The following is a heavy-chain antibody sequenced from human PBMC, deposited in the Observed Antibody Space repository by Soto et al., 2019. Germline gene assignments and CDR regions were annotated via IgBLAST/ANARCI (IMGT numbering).Heavy chain of an antibody. CDR2: IYYSGST. CDR1: GGSISSGDYY. CDR3: ARNTKDSSSWHPNWFDP. Sequence: QVQLQESGPGLVKPSQTLSLTCTVSGGSISSGDYYWSWIRQPPGKGLEWIGYIYYSGSTYYNPSLKSRVTISVDTSTNQFSLKLSSVTAADTAVYYCARNTKDSSSWHPNWFDPWGQGTLVTVSS. D-gene: IGHD6-13*01. V-gene: IGHV4-30-4*01. J-gene: IGHJ5*02.